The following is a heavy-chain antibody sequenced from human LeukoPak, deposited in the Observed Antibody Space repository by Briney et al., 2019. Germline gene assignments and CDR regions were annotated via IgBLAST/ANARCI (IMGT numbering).Heavy chain of an antibody. Sequence: SGGSLRHSCAASGFTFSSYSMNWVRQAPGKGLEWVSSISSSSSYIYYADSVKGRFTISRDNAKNSLYLQMNSLRAEDTAVYYCASHYDYVWGSYRRDYWGQGTLVTVSS. J-gene: IGHJ4*02. D-gene: IGHD3-16*02. CDR1: GFTFSSYS. CDR2: ISSSSSYI. CDR3: ASHYDYVWGSYRRDY. V-gene: IGHV3-21*01.